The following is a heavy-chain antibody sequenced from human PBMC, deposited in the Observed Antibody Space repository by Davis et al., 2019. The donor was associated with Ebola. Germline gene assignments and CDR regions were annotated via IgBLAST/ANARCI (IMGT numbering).Heavy chain of an antibody. J-gene: IGHJ4*02. CDR1: GFTFSSYS. V-gene: IGHV3-21*04. CDR3: AKDKFSMTEGLDY. D-gene: IGHD3-22*01. Sequence: GGSLRLSCAASGFTFSSYSMNWVRQAPGKGLEWVSSISSSSSYIYYADSVKGRFTISRDNAKNSLYLQMNSLRAEDTALYYCAKDKFSMTEGLDYWGQGTLVTVSS. CDR2: ISSSSSYI.